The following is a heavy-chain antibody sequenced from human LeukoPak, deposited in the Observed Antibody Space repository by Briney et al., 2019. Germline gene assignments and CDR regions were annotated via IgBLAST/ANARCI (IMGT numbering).Heavy chain of an antibody. J-gene: IGHJ4*02. Sequence: GGSLRLSCAASGFTFSSYAMHWVRQAPGKGLEWVAIISYDGSYKYYADSVKGRFTISRDNSKNTLSLQVNTLRAEDTAVYYCARRESSGWYVDYWGQGTLVTVSS. CDR1: GFTFSSYA. V-gene: IGHV3-30*04. CDR2: ISYDGSYK. D-gene: IGHD6-19*01. CDR3: ARRESSGWYVDY.